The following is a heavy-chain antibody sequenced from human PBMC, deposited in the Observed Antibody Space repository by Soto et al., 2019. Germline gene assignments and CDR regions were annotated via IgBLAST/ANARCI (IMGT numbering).Heavy chain of an antibody. CDR1: GGTFSSYA. Sequence: QVQLVKSGAEGKKPGSSVRVSCKASGGTFSSYALSWVRQAPGQGLEWMGGIIPIVGTEHYAQKFQGRVTITADESTSTAYMELSSLRSEDTAVYYCARYRIAGSKYYYGMDVCGQGTTVTVSS. J-gene: IGHJ6*02. CDR3: ARYRIAGSKYYYGMDV. CDR2: IIPIVGTE. V-gene: IGHV1-69*01. D-gene: IGHD6-13*01.